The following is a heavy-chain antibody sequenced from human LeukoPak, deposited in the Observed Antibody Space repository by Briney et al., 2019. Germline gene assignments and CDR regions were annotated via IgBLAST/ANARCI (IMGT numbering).Heavy chain of an antibody. CDR1: GGSISSYY. J-gene: IGHJ5*02. D-gene: IGHD3-16*01. CDR3: ARDPFTTYYDYVWGSFWFDP. V-gene: IGHV4-59*12. Sequence: SETLSLTCTVSGGSISSYYWSWIRQPPGKGLEWIGYIYYSGSTNYNPSLKSRVTISVDTSKNQFSLKLSSVTAADTAVYYCARDPFTTYYDYVWGSFWFDPWGQGTLVTVSS. CDR2: IYYSGST.